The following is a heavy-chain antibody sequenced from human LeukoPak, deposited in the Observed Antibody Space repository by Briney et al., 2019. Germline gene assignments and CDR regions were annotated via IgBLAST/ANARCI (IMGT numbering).Heavy chain of an antibody. D-gene: IGHD6-13*01. CDR2: INHSGST. CDR1: GGSFSGYY. CDR3: ARGSDTAAGLY. J-gene: IGHJ4*02. Sequence: SETLSLTCAVYGGSFSGYYWSWIRQPPGKGLEWIGEINHSGSTNYNPSLKSRASISVDSSKNQFSLKVSSVTAADTAVYYCARGSDTAAGLYWGQGTLVTVSS. V-gene: IGHV4-34*01.